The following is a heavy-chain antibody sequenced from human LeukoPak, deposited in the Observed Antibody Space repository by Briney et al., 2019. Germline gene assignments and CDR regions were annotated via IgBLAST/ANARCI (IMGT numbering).Heavy chain of an antibody. J-gene: IGHJ4*02. CDR3: ERVATASFDQ. CDR2: LYPGDSYT. V-gene: IGHV5-51*01. CDR1: VYSFTTYW. D-gene: IGHD2-15*01. Sequence: ESLKISCRGSVYSFTTYWIAWVRQMPGKGLEWLGILYPGDSYTRHSPSFQGQVTISVAKSISTVYLQWSSLKASDTAMYYCERVATASFDQWGQGTVDSVPS.